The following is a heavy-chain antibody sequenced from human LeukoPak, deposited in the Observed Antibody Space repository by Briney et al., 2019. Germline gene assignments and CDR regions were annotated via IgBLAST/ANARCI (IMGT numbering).Heavy chain of an antibody. D-gene: IGHD6-13*01. CDR1: GGSISSYY. Sequence: SETLSLTCTVSGGSISSYYWSWIRQPPGKGLEWIGSICHSGSTYYSPSLKSRVTISVDASKNQFSLELSSVTAADTAVYYCARVGSSWYHDYWGQGTLVTVSS. V-gene: IGHV4-38-2*02. CDR2: ICHSGST. J-gene: IGHJ4*02. CDR3: ARVGSSWYHDY.